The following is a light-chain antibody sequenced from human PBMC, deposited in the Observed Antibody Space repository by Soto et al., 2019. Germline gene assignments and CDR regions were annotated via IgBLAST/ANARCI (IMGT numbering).Light chain of an antibody. CDR2: GAS. CDR3: QQTYNVPYT. Sequence: EIVMTQSPATLSVSPGERATLSCRASQSVSSNLAWYQQKPGQAPRLLIYGASTRATGIPARFSGSGSGTEFTLTISSLQSEDFAVYYCQQTYNVPYTFGQGT. CDR1: QSVSSN. V-gene: IGKV3-15*01. J-gene: IGKJ2*01.